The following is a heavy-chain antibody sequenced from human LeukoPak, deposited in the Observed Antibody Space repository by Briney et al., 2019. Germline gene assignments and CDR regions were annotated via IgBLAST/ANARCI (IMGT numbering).Heavy chain of an antibody. CDR1: GGTSSSYA. V-gene: IGHV1-69*13. CDR2: ITPIFGTA. Sequence: GASVKVSCKASGGTSSSYAISWVRQAPGQGLEWMGGITPIFGTANYAQKFQGRVTITADESTSTAYMELSSLRSEDTAVYYCARGLRYYGSGSYYNPSDYWGQGTLVTVSS. D-gene: IGHD3-10*01. CDR3: ARGLRYYGSGSYYNPSDY. J-gene: IGHJ4*02.